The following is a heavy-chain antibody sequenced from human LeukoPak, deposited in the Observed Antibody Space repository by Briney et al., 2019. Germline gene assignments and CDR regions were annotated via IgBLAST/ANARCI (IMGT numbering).Heavy chain of an antibody. V-gene: IGHV3-30*04. CDR3: ARNKPITAFFGMDV. J-gene: IGHJ6*02. Sequence: GRSLRLSCAASGFSFSDYALHWVRQAPGKGLEWVAVISYGGTKEHYADSVKGRFTISKDNSKNTLYLQMNSLRHEDTAVYYCARNKPITAFFGMDVWGQGTTVIVSS. CDR1: GFSFSDYA. CDR2: ISYGGTKE. D-gene: IGHD6-6*01.